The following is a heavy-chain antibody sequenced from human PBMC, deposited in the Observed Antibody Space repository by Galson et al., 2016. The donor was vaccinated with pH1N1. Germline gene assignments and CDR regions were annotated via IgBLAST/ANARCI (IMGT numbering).Heavy chain of an antibody. V-gene: IGHV4-30-2*01. CDR1: GDSINSGGYS. CDR3: VRSGTMNYYYAMGV. D-gene: IGHD3-22*01. J-gene: IGHJ6*02. Sequence: TLSLTCIVSGDSINSGGYSWNWIRQTPAKGLEWIGYAFHSGTVYYNPSLKSRVTISVDRSKNQLSLKLTSVTAADTAVYYCVRSGTMNYYYAMGVWGQGTTVTVSS. CDR2: AFHSGTV.